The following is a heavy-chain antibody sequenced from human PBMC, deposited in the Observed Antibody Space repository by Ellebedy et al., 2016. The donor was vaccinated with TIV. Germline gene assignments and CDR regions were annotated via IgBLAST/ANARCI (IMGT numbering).Heavy chain of an antibody. D-gene: IGHD5-18*01. J-gene: IGHJ4*02. CDR2: ISNTGSRT. Sequence: PGGSLRLSCVGSGFSFSTYATAWVRQTPGKGLEWVSTISNTGSRTYYADSVEGRFIISRDNSKKTLYLQMNSLRAEDTAVYYCARTRGYNYGYSDYWGQGTLVTVSS. CDR1: GFSFSTYA. CDR3: ARTRGYNYGYSDY. V-gene: IGHV3-23*01.